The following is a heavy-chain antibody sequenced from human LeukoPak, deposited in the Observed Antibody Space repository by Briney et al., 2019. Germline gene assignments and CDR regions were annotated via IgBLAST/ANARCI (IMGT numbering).Heavy chain of an antibody. CDR3: AKDLGDEGGSGFPGY. D-gene: IGHD3-10*01. Sequence: PGRSLRLSCAASGFTFSSYAMHWVRQAPGKGLEWVAFIWYDGSNKDYTDSVKGRFTISRDNAKNRLHLQMNSLRAEDTAVYYCAKDLGDEGGSGFPGYWGQGTLVTASS. V-gene: IGHV3-33*06. CDR2: IWYDGSNK. CDR1: GFTFSSYA. J-gene: IGHJ4*02.